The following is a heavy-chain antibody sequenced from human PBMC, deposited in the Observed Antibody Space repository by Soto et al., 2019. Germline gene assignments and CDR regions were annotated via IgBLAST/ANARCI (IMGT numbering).Heavy chain of an antibody. J-gene: IGHJ4*02. V-gene: IGHV1-18*01. CDR2: ISAHNGNT. Sequence: QVHLVQSGAEVKKPGASVKVSCKASGYTFTSYGITWVRQAPGQGLEWMGWISAHNGNTDDAQKLQGRVIVTRDTSTSTAYMELTSLRSDDTAVSYCARGRHRDYCGQGPLVTVSS. CDR1: GYTFTSYG. CDR3: ARGRHRDY.